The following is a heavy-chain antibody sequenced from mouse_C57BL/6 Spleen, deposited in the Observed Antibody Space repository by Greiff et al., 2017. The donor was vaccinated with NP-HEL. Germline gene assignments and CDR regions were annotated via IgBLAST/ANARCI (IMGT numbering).Heavy chain of an antibody. CDR1: GYTFTSYW. J-gene: IGHJ3*01. V-gene: IGHV1-55*01. Sequence: QVQLQQSGAELVKPGASVKMSCKASGYTFTSYWITWVKQRPGQGLEWIGDIYPGSGSTNYNEKFKSKATLTVDTSSSTAYMQLRSLTSEDSAVYYCARSPNYYGSSAWFAYWGQGTLVTVSA. CDR3: ARSPNYYGSSAWFAY. CDR2: IYPGSGST. D-gene: IGHD1-1*01.